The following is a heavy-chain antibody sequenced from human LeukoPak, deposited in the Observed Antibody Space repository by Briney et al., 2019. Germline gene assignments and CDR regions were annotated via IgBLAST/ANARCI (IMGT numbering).Heavy chain of an antibody. CDR1: GFTFSSYG. CDR2: ISYDGSNK. V-gene: IGHV3-30*03. Sequence: GRSLRLSCAASGFTFSSYGMHWVRQAPGKGLEWVAVISYDGSNKYYADSVKGRFTISRDNSKNTLYLQMNSLRAEDTAVYYCARDKEERITMVRGVIIPYYFDYWGQGTLVTVSS. J-gene: IGHJ4*02. D-gene: IGHD3-10*01. CDR3: ARDKEERITMVRGVIIPYYFDY.